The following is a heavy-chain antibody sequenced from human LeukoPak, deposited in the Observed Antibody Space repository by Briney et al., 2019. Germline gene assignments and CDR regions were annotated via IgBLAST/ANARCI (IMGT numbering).Heavy chain of an antibody. CDR3: ARDSSGYYYAFDY. CDR2: IIPIFGTA. J-gene: IGHJ4*02. V-gene: IGHV1-69*05. Sequence: ASVKVSCKASGGTFSSYAISWVRQAPGQGLEWMGGIIPIFGTANYAQKFQGRVTITTDESTSTAYMELSSLRSGDTAVYYCARDSSGYYYAFDYWGQGTLVTVSS. D-gene: IGHD3-22*01. CDR1: GGTFSSYA.